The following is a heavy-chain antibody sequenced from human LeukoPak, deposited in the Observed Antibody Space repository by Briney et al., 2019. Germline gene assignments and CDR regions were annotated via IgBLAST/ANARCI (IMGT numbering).Heavy chain of an antibody. CDR3: ARFPNTAMVMGLEYYYYGMDV. V-gene: IGHV1-46*01. J-gene: IGHJ6*02. CDR2: INPSGGST. Sequence: GASVKVSCKASGYTFTSYYMHWVRQAPEQGLEWMGIINPSGGSTSYEQKFQGRVTMTRDTSTSTAYMELSSLRSEDTAVYYCARFPNTAMVMGLEYYYYGMDVWGQGTTVTVSS. D-gene: IGHD5-18*01. CDR1: GYTFTSYY.